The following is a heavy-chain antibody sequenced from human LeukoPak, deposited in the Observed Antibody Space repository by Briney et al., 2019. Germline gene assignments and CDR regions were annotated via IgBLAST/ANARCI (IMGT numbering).Heavy chain of an antibody. CDR2: INHSGST. CDR1: GGSFSGYY. Sequence: SETLSLTCAVYGGSFSGYYWSWIRQPPGKGLEWIGEINHSGSTNYNPSLKSRVTISVDTSKNQFSLKLSSVTAADTAVYYCARAGYDSSGYYYDDAFDIWGQGTMVTVSS. V-gene: IGHV4-34*01. CDR3: ARAGYDSSGYYYDDAFDI. J-gene: IGHJ3*02. D-gene: IGHD3-22*01.